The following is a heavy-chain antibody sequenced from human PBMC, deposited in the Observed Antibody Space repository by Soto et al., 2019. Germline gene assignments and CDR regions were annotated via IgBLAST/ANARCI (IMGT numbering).Heavy chain of an antibody. D-gene: IGHD2-2*01. CDR3: GWLISCASAVSDF. J-gene: IGHJ3*01. CDR1: GVRFRRST. Sequence: QVQLVQSGAEVNQPGSSVRVSCKASGVRFRRSTISCVRQAPGQGLEGMGMTIPVLGVTNYAPKFQGRLSIIAAEKTRSVPMELGILGSEGTATYSSGWLISCASAVSDFWGQGTRVIGSS. CDR2: TIPVLGVT. V-gene: IGHV1-69*02.